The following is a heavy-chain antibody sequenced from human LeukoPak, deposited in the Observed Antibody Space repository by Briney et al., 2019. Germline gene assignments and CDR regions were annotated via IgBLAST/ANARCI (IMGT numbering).Heavy chain of an antibody. D-gene: IGHD5-24*01. CDR3: AREERDGYNYYWYFDL. V-gene: IGHV3-21*01. CDR1: GFTSSAYT. CDR2: ISSSSIYI. J-gene: IGHJ2*01. Sequence: GGSLRLSCEVSGFTSSAYTMNWVRQAPGKGLEWVSSISSSSIYIYYADSVKVRFTISRDNAKNSLYLQISSLRAEDTAMYYCAREERDGYNYYWYFDLWGRGTLVTVSS.